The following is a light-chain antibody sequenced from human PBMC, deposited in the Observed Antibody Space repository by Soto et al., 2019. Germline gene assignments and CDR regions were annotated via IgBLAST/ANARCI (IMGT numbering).Light chain of an antibody. CDR3: TSYASSSTPVV. Sequence: QSVLTQPASVSGSPGQSITISCTGTSSDIGGYKYFSWYQHHPGTAPKLMIYDVTNRPSGVSNRFSGSKSGNTASLTISGLQAEDEGDYYCTSYASSSTPVVFGGGTKLTVL. CDR2: DVT. CDR1: SSDIGGYKY. J-gene: IGLJ2*01. V-gene: IGLV2-14*03.